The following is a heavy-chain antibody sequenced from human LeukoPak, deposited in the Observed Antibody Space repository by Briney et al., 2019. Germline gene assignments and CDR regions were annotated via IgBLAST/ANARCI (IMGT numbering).Heavy chain of an antibody. CDR1: GFTFSSYS. V-gene: IGHV3-21*04. J-gene: IGHJ4*02. CDR2: ISSSSSYI. CDR3: AKGPPWGSVGEFDY. Sequence: GGSLRLSCAASGFTFSSYSMNWVRQAPGKGLEWVSSISSSSSYIYYADSVKGRFTISRDNAKNSLYLQMNSLRAEDTAVYYCAKGPPWGSVGEFDYWGQGTLVTVSS. D-gene: IGHD3-16*01.